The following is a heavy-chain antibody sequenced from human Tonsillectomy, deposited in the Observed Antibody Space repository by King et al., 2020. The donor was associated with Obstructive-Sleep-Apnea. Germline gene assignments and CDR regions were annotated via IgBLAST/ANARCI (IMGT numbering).Heavy chain of an antibody. CDR3: AKAPGVVVTASP. CDR1: GFTFNRYA. CDR2: ISVSGGST. V-gene: IGHV3-23*04. D-gene: IGHD2-21*02. Sequence: VQLVESGGGLVQPGGSLRLSCAASGFTFNRYAMSWVRQAPEKGPEWVSGISVSGGSTYYADSVKGRFTISRDNSKNMVYLQMNSLRSEGTAVYYCAKAPGVVVTASPWGQGTPVTVSS. J-gene: IGHJ5*02.